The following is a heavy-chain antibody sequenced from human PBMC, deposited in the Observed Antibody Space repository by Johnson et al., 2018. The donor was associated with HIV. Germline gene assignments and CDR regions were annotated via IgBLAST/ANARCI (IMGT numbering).Heavy chain of an antibody. Sequence: VQLVESGGGVVRPGGSLRLSCAASGFTFDDYGMSWVRQAPGKGLEWVSGINGSGGSTCYADSVKGRFTISRDNAKNSLYLQMNSLRAEDTAVYYCATEPKWWEYAFEIWGQGTMVTVSS. J-gene: IGHJ3*02. CDR2: INGSGGST. CDR3: ATEPKWWEYAFEI. V-gene: IGHV3-20*04. CDR1: GFTFDDYG. D-gene: IGHD1-26*01.